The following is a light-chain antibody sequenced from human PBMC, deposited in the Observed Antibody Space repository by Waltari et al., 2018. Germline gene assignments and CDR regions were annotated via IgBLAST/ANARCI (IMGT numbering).Light chain of an antibody. CDR2: EVS. CDR1: SSDVGSYNR. V-gene: IGLV2-18*02. CDR3: SSYTSSSTWV. Sequence: QSALTQPPSVSGSPGQSVTISCTGTSSDVGSYNRVSWYQQPPGTAPNLMIYEVSNRTSGVPDRFSGSKSGNTASLTISGLQAEDEADYYCSSYTSSSTWVFGGGTKLTVL. J-gene: IGLJ3*02.